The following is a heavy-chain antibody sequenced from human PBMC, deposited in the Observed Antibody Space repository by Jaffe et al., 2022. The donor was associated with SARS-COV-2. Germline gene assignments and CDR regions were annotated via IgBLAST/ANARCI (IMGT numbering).Heavy chain of an antibody. CDR2: IFSNDEK. CDR3: ARMAVLVVTNTRVGAFDI. J-gene: IGHJ3*02. D-gene: IGHD3-22*01. V-gene: IGHV2-26*01. Sequence: QVTLKESGPVLVKPTETLTLTCTVSGFSLSNARMGVSWIRQPPGKALEWLAHIFSNDEKSYSTSLKSRLTISKDTSKSQVVLTVTNMDPADTATYFCARMAVLVVTNTRVGAFDIWGQGTMVTVSS. CDR1: GFSLSNARMG.